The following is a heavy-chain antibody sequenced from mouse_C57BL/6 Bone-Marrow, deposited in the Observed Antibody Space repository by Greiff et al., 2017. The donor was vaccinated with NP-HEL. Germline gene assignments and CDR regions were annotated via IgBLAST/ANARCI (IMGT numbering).Heavy chain of an antibody. CDR1: GFTFNTYA. J-gene: IGHJ2*01. Sequence: DVMLVESGGGLVQPKGSLKLSCAASGFTFNTYAMHWVRQAPGKGLEWVARIRSKSSNYATYYADSVKDRFTISRDDSQSMLYLQMYTMKDADTAMYYCGRDRGAGTDYFDYWGQGTTLTVSS. D-gene: IGHD4-1*01. CDR3: GRDRGAGTDYFDY. V-gene: IGHV10-3*01. CDR2: IRSKSSNYAT.